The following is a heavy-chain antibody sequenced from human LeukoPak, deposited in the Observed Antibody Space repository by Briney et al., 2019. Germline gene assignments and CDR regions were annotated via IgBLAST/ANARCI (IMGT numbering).Heavy chain of an antibody. CDR3: AKLDGSGAGSSRPPIDY. CDR1: GFDFSTYA. D-gene: IGHD3-10*01. V-gene: IGHV3-23*01. J-gene: IGHJ4*02. Sequence: GGTLRLSCAASGFDFSTYAMSWVRQAPGKGLEWVSGISGSGDTTYYADSVKGRFTISRDNSKNMLYLQIKSLGAEDTAIYYCAKLDGSGAGSSRPPIDYWGQGSLVTVSS. CDR2: ISGSGDTT.